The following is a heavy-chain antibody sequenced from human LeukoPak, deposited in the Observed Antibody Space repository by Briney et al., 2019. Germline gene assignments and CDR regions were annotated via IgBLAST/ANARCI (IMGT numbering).Heavy chain of an antibody. CDR2: FKSKTDGCTT. CDR3: TADLRGDYAPSLAS. D-gene: IGHD4-17*01. CDR1: GFTFSRAW. V-gene: IGHV3-15*01. Sequence: SGGSLRLSCAASGFTFSRAWMNWVRQAPGKGLGWVGRFKSKTDGCTTDYAAPVKGRFTISRDDSESTLYLQMNSLKTEDTALYYCTADLRGDYAPSLASWGQGTLVTVSS. J-gene: IGHJ4*02.